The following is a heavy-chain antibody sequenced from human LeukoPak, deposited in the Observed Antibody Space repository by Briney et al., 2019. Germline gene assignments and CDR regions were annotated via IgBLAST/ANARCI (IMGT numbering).Heavy chain of an antibody. J-gene: IGHJ3*02. CDR2: TRTGSAV. D-gene: IGHD4/OR15-4a*01. CDR1: GVALSYFE. Sequence: GGSLRLACVGSGVALSYFEMNWVRQAPGKGLEWISYTRTGSAVHYGDSVKGRFSISRDNVKNSVYLQMNSLRVEDTGVYFCVREDYGDFGDAFDIWGQGTVVTVSS. V-gene: IGHV3-48*03. CDR3: VREDYGDFGDAFDI.